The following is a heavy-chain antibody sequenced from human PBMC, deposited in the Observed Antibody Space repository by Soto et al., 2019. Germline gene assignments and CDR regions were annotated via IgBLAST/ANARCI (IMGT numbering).Heavy chain of an antibody. CDR3: ARWVGGSMYDNSGKYDS. Sequence: QVQLVESWGGVVQPGRSLRLTCAASGFIFSGSGMHWVRQAPGKGLEWVALVSNDGIRKYYGDSVKGRFTISRDNAENTLYLQMNSLRAEDTAVYYCARWVGGSMYDNSGKYDSWGQGTLVTVSS. V-gene: IGHV3-30*03. J-gene: IGHJ5*01. D-gene: IGHD3-22*01. CDR2: VSNDGIRK. CDR1: GFIFSGSG.